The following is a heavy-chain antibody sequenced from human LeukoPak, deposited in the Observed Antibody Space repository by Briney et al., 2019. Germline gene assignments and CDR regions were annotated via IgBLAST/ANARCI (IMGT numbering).Heavy chain of an antibody. D-gene: IGHD3-10*01. CDR1: GYSITSYW. CDR3: ARHDGSGISSGDY. J-gene: IGHJ4*02. V-gene: IGHV5-51*01. Sequence: GAPLQISCKASGYSITSYWIGWVRQMPGKGLEWMGIIYPGDSATKYSPSFKGQVTISADKSISTAYLQWSSLKASDTAMYYCARHDGSGISSGDYWGRGTLVTVSS. CDR2: IYPGDSAT.